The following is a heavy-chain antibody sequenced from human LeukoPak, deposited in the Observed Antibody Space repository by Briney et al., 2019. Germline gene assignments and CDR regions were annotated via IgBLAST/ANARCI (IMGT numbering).Heavy chain of an antibody. CDR1: GFTFTGFA. V-gene: IGHV1-58*01. Sequence: GASVKVSCKALGFTFTGFAVQWVRQARGQRLEGIGWIVLGRGNTNYAQKFQERVTITRDMSTSTAYMELSSLRSEDTAVYYCARTVHYYDSSGYYYVEEYNWFDPWGQGTLVTVSS. J-gene: IGHJ5*02. D-gene: IGHD3-22*01. CDR3: ARTVHYYDSSGYYYVEEYNWFDP. CDR2: IVLGRGNT.